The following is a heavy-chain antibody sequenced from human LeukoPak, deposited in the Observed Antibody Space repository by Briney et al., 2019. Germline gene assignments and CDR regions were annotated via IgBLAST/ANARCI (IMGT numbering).Heavy chain of an antibody. V-gene: IGHV3-23*01. CDR2: ITGSGGST. CDR1: GFTFSSYG. J-gene: IGHJ4*02. CDR3: LEGGGGGDQ. Sequence: GGTLRLSCAASGFTFSSYGMSWVRQAPGKGLEWVSAITGSGGSTYYADSVKGRFTISRDNSKNTLYLQMNSLRAEDTAVYYCLEGGGGGDQWGQGNLAHVS. D-gene: IGHD3-16*01.